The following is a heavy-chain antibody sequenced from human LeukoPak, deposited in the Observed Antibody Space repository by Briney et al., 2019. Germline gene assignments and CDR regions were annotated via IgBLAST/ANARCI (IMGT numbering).Heavy chain of an antibody. D-gene: IGHD3-10*01. CDR2: ISSSGSTI. J-gene: IGHJ5*02. V-gene: IGHV3-48*03. Sequence: AGGSLRLSCAASGFTFSSYEMNWVRQAPGKGLEWVSYISSSGSTIYYADSVKGRFTISRDNAKNSLYLQMNSLRAEDTAVYYCARDGPMVRGVIPWWFDPWGQGTLVTVSS. CDR3: ARDGPMVRGVIPWWFDP. CDR1: GFTFSSYE.